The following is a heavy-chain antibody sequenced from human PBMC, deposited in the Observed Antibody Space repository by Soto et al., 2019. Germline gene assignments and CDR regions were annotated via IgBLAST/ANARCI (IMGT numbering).Heavy chain of an antibody. CDR3: ARRWGPGFDY. D-gene: IGHD7-27*01. J-gene: IGHJ4*02. Sequence: SGTLSLTCTVSGGSISIYYWSWIRQPPGKGLEWIGYIYYSGSTNYNPSLKSRVTISVDTSKNQFSLKLSSVTAADTAVYYCARRWGPGFDYWGQGTLVTGLL. CDR2: IYYSGST. CDR1: GGSISIYY. V-gene: IGHV4-59*08.